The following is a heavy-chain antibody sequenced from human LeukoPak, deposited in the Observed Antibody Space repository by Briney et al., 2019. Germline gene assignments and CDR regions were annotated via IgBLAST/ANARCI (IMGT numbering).Heavy chain of an antibody. CDR1: GGSISSGGYS. Sequence: SETLSLTCAVSGGSISSGGYSWSWIQQPPGKGLEWIGYIYHSGSTYYNPSLKSRVTISVDRSKNQFSLKLSSVTAADTAVYYCARVEPYCSSTSCALGYFDLWGRGTLVTVSS. J-gene: IGHJ2*01. CDR2: IYHSGST. D-gene: IGHD2-2*01. CDR3: ARVEPYCSSTSCALGYFDL. V-gene: IGHV4-30-2*01.